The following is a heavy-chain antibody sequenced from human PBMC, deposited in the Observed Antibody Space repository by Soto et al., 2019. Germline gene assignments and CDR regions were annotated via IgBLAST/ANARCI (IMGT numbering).Heavy chain of an antibody. Sequence: GASVKVSCKASGYTFTSYAMHWVRQAPGQRLEWMGWINAGNGNTKYSQKFQGRVTITRDTSASTAYIELSSLRSEDTAVYYCARAQLRFLEWLSQPYYYGMDVWGQGTTVTVSS. D-gene: IGHD3-3*01. CDR2: INAGNGNT. J-gene: IGHJ6*02. V-gene: IGHV1-3*01. CDR3: ARAQLRFLEWLSQPYYYGMDV. CDR1: GYTFTSYA.